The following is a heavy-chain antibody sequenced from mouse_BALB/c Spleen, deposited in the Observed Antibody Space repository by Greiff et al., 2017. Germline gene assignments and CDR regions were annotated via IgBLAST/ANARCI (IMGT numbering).Heavy chain of an antibody. J-gene: IGHJ3*01. V-gene: IGHV5-12-1*01. Sequence: EVHLVESGGGLVKPGGSLKLSCAASGFAFSSYDMSWVRQTPEKRLEWVAYISSGGGSTYNPDTVKGRFTISRDNAKNTLYLQMSSLKSENTAMYYCARRSSGPFAYWGQGTLVTVSA. CDR3: ARRSSGPFAY. D-gene: IGHD3-1*01. CDR1: GFAFSSYD. CDR2: ISSGGGST.